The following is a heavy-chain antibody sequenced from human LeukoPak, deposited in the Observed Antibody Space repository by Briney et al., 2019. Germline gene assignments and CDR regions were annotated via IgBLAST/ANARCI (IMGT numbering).Heavy chain of an antibody. Sequence: GESLKISCKGSGYSFTNYWIGWVRQMPGKGLEWMGIIYPGDSDTRYSPSLQGQVTISADKSISTAYLQWSSLKASDTAMYYCARQTDCSSTSCYDYWGQGTLVTVSS. CDR2: IYPGDSDT. J-gene: IGHJ4*02. CDR1: GYSFTNYW. V-gene: IGHV5-51*01. D-gene: IGHD2-2*01. CDR3: ARQTDCSSTSCYDY.